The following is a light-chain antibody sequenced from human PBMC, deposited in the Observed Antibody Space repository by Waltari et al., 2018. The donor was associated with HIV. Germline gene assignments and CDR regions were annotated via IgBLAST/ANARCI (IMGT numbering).Light chain of an antibody. CDR1: QNIDTF. Sequence: DIQMTQSPSSLSASVGDTVTFTCRASQNIDTFLSWFQQTPGKAPTLLIHDTTRLHSGVPSRFSGSGSGTDFTLTIRSLQSEDFATYYCLQTYDTPLTFGPGTIVDV. J-gene: IGKJ3*01. V-gene: IGKV1-39*01. CDR2: DTT. CDR3: LQTYDTPLT.